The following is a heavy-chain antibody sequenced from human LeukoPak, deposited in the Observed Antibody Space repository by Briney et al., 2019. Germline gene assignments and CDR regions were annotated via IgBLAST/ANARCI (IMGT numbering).Heavy chain of an antibody. Sequence: GGSLRLSCAASEFTFSSYAMSWVRQAPGKGLEWVSAISGSGGSTYYADSVKGRFTISRDNSKNTLYLHMNSLRAEDTAVYYCAKDVDVYYDFWSGYYPNNWFDPWGQGTLVTVSS. V-gene: IGHV3-23*01. CDR1: EFTFSSYA. CDR3: AKDVDVYYDFWSGYYPNNWFDP. D-gene: IGHD3-3*01. CDR2: ISGSGGST. J-gene: IGHJ5*02.